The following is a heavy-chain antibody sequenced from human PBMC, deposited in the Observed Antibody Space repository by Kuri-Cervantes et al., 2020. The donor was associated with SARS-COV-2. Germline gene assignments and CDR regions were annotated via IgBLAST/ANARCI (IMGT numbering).Heavy chain of an antibody. J-gene: IGHJ4*02. CDR2: IYYSGST. CDR1: GGSISSSSYY. CDR3: ARARIAAAFVDY. V-gene: IGHV4-39*01. Sequence: LRLSCTVSGGSISSSSYYWGWIRQPPGKGLEWIGSIYYSGSTYYNPSLKSRVTISVDTSKNQFSLKLSSVTAADTAVYYCARARIAAAFVDYWGQGTLVTVSS. D-gene: IGHD6-13*01.